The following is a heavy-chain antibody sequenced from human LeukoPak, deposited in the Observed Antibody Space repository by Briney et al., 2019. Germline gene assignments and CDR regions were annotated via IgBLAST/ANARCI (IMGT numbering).Heavy chain of an antibody. V-gene: IGHV3-48*03. J-gene: IGHJ4*02. D-gene: IGHD3-22*01. Sequence: GGSLRLSCAASGFTFSSYEMNWVRQAPGKGLEWVSYISSSGSTIYYADSVKGRFTISRDNAKNSLYLQMNSLRAEDTAVYYCARDRPGSGYYHFDYWGQGTLVTVSS. CDR2: ISSSGSTI. CDR3: ARDRPGSGYYHFDY. CDR1: GFTFSSYE.